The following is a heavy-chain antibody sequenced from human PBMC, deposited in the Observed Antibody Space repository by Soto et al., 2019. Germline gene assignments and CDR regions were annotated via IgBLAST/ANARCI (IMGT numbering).Heavy chain of an antibody. CDR2: VIPIFVSA. D-gene: IGHD3-10*01. Sequence: QVHLVQSGAEVKKAGSSVKVSCKASGGTVSSYAITWVRQAPGKGLEWMGVVIPIFVSAHYAQKLQGRVTITADESTSTAYMELSGLRSEDTAIYYCARDLSSDSTGFRGYDLWGQGTLVTVSS. J-gene: IGHJ4*02. V-gene: IGHV1-69*01. CDR3: ARDLSSDSTGFRGYDL. CDR1: GGTVSSYA.